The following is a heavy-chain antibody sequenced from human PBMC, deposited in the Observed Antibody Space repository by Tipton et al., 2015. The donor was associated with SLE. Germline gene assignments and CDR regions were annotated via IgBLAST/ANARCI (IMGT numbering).Heavy chain of an antibody. CDR2: ISTFSVNP. J-gene: IGHJ4*02. CDR3: ARDPHELWNGYWWDL. D-gene: IGHD3-3*01. V-gene: IGHV1-18*01. Sequence: QLVQSGGEVKKPGASVKVSCKASRYSFASYGIAWVRQAPGQGLEWMGWISTFSVNPNYAQKFQDRLIMTTDTSTSTAYMELRSLRPDDSATYCCARDPHELWNGYWWDLWGQGTPVTVSS. CDR1: RYSFASYG.